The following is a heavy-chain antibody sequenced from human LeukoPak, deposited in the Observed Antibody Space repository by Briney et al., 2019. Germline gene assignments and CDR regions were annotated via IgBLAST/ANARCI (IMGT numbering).Heavy chain of an antibody. CDR2: ISAYNGNT. Sequence: ASVKVSCKASGYTFTSYGISWVRQAPGQGLEWMGWISAYNGNTNYAQKLQGRVTMTTDTSTSTAYMELSSLRSEDTAVYYCARMVRGVIITSGLYNWFDPWGQGTLVTVSS. D-gene: IGHD3-10*01. CDR1: GYTFTSYG. CDR3: ARMVRGVIITSGLYNWFDP. V-gene: IGHV1-18*01. J-gene: IGHJ5*02.